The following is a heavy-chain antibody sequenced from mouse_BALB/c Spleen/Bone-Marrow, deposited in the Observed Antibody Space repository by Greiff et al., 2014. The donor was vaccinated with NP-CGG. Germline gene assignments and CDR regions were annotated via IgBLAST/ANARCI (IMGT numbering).Heavy chain of an antibody. CDR3: ARDYYGSSYEFAY. V-gene: IGHV1-18*01. D-gene: IGHD1-1*01. J-gene: IGHJ3*01. CDR1: GYSFTGYT. Sequence: VQLKESGPELVKPGASMKISCKASGYSFTGYTMNWVKQSHGKSLEWIGLINPYNGGTSYNQKFKGKATLTVDKSSSTAYMELLSLTSEDSAVYYCARDYYGSSYEFAYWGQGTLVTVSA. CDR2: INPYNGGT.